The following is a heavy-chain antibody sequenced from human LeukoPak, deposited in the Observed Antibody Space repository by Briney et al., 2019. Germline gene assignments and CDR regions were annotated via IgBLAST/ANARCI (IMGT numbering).Heavy chain of an antibody. V-gene: IGHV4-34*01. CDR1: GGSFSGYY. CDR2: IYHSGST. CDR3: ARDPRFDAFDI. J-gene: IGHJ3*02. Sequence: SETLSLTCAVYGGSFSGYYWSWIRQPPGKGLEWIGYIYHSGSTYYNPSLKSRVTISVDRSKNQFSLKLSSVTAADTAVYYCARDPRFDAFDIWGQGTMVTVSS.